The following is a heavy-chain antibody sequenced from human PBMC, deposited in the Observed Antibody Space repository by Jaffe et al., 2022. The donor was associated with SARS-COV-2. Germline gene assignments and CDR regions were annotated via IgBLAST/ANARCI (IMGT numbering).Heavy chain of an antibody. Sequence: EVQLLDSGGGLEQPGGSLRLSCAASGFTFSTYAMTWVRQAPGKGLEWVSTIGPGGSDTYYADSVKGRFTISRDNSKNMLYFQMNSLRVEDTAIYYCAKALRQRIGRDFDSWGQGTLVTVSS. V-gene: IGHV3-23*01. CDR1: GFTFSTYA. CDR2: IGPGGSDT. CDR3: AKALRQRIGRDFDS. J-gene: IGHJ4*02.